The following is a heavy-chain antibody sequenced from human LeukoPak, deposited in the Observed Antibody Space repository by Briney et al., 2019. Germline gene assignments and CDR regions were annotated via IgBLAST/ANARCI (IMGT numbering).Heavy chain of an antibody. CDR3: AKDKSQWLVGTLGY. J-gene: IGHJ4*02. CDR2: ISGSGDST. Sequence: GGSLRLSCAASGFTFSSYAMSWVRQAPGKGLEWVSAISGSGDSTYYADSVQGRFTISRDNLKNTLYLQMNSLRAEDTAVYYCAKDKSQWLVGTLGYWGQGTLVTVSS. CDR1: GFTFSSYA. D-gene: IGHD6-19*01. V-gene: IGHV3-23*01.